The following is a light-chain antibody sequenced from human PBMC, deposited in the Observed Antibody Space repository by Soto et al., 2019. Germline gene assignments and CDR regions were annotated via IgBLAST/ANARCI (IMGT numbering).Light chain of an antibody. CDR3: QQSYSTPRT. CDR2: AAS. CDR1: QSISSY. V-gene: IGKV1-39*01. Sequence: DIQMTQSPSSLSASVGDRVTITCRASQSISSYLNWYQQKPGKAPKLLIYAASSLQSGFPSRFSGIGSRTDFTLTISSLQPEDFATYYCQQSYSTPRTFGQGTKVEIK. J-gene: IGKJ1*01.